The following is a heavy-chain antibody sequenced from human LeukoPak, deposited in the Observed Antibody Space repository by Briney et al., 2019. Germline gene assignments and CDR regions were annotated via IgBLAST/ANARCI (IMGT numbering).Heavy chain of an antibody. Sequence: GEALKISCKGSGYSFPIYWIAWVRQMPGKGLEWMGIIYPGDSDTRYSPSFQGQITISADKSISTAYLQWSSLKASDTAMYYCARRSTYGSGANYLFDYWGQGTLVTVSS. D-gene: IGHD3-10*01. CDR1: GYSFPIYW. J-gene: IGHJ4*02. V-gene: IGHV5-51*01. CDR3: ARRSTYGSGANYLFDY. CDR2: IYPGDSDT.